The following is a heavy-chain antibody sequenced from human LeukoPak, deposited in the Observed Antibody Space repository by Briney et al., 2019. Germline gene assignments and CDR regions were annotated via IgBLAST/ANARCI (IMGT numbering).Heavy chain of an antibody. CDR1: GFTFSSYA. V-gene: IGHV3-23*01. Sequence: GGSLRLSCAASGFTFSSYAMSWVRQAPGKGLEWVSAISGSGGSTYYADSVKGRFTISRDNSKNTLYLQMNSLRAEDTAVYYCAKVADAGYYYYYGMDVWGKGATVTVSS. CDR3: AKVADAGYYYYYGMDV. D-gene: IGHD6-13*01. J-gene: IGHJ6*04. CDR2: ISGSGGST.